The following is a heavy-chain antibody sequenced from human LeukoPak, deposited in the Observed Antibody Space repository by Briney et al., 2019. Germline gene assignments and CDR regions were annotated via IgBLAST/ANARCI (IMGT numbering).Heavy chain of an antibody. Sequence: VASVKVSCKASGGTFSSYAISWVRQAPGQGLEWMGWISAYNGNTNYAQKLQGRVTMTTDTSTSTAYMELRSLRSDDTAVYYCASYGGNSAGVVWFDPWGQGTLVTVSS. CDR1: GGTFSSYA. CDR3: ASYGGNSAGVVWFDP. J-gene: IGHJ5*02. V-gene: IGHV1-18*01. CDR2: ISAYNGNT. D-gene: IGHD4-23*01.